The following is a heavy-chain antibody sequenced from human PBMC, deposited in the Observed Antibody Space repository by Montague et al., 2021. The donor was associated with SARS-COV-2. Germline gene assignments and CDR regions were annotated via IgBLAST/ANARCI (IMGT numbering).Heavy chain of an antibody. Sequence: SETLSLTCDVSGDSITNTRYYWAWIRQTPGAALEWLGSIYHNGKTYYNPSLKSRVFLSIDASKNQFSLRLSSVTASETAVYFCAVEVRFHLDFWGQGTLVAVSS. D-gene: IGHD3-3*01. CDR1: GDSITNTRYY. CDR2: IYHNGKT. V-gene: IGHV4-39*01. J-gene: IGHJ4*02. CDR3: AVEVRFHLDF.